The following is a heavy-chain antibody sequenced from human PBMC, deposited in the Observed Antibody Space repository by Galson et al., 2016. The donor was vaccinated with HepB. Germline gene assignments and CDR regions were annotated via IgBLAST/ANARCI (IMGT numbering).Heavy chain of an antibody. CDR2: IHPDGRT. J-gene: IGHJ5*02. V-gene: IGHV4-4*02. D-gene: IGHD6-19*01. CDR3: ARGGVGIAVGS. CDR1: GGSISNNYW. Sequence: ETLSLTCAVSGGSISNNYWCNWVRQPPGKGLEWIAEIHPDGRTNYNPSLKSRVTLSVDKSNNQFSLKLTSVTAADTAVYYCARGGVGIAVGSWGQGTLVTVSS.